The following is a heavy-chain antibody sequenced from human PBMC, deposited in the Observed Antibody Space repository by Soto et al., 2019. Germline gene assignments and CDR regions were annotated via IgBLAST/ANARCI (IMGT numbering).Heavy chain of an antibody. V-gene: IGHV3-30-3*01. J-gene: IGHJ6*02. CDR2: ISYDGGHK. CDR3: ARVKTDYSNPRGPFFFYGMDV. D-gene: IGHD4-4*01. Sequence: QVQLVESGGGVVHPERSLRLSCSASEFTFSSYAMHWVRQAPGKGLEWVAGISYDGGHKFYGDAVRGRFTISRDSSKSTVFLQMTSLRPEDTAAYYCARVKTDYSNPRGPFFFYGMDVWSQGTTVTVSS. CDR1: EFTFSSYA.